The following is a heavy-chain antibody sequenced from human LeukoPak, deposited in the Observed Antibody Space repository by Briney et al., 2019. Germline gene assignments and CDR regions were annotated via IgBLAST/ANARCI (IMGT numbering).Heavy chain of an antibody. CDR1: GFTFSSYG. J-gene: IGHJ6*03. D-gene: IGHD2-15*01. CDR3: ARVHSNRWYMGYLYMDV. CDR2: ISYDGSNK. V-gene: IGHV3-30*03. Sequence: QPGRSLRLSCAASGFTFSSYGMHWVRQAPGKGLEWVAVISYDGSNKYYADSVKGRFTISRDNSKNSLYLQMNSLRAEDTAVYYCARVHSNRWYMGYLYMDVWGRGTTVTVSS.